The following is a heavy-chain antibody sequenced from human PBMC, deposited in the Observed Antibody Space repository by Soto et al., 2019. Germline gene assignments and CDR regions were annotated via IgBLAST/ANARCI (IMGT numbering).Heavy chain of an antibody. J-gene: IGHJ4*02. V-gene: IGHV3-23*01. CDR1: XXXXXXFA. D-gene: IGHD2-2*03. Sequence: EVQVLESGGGLVQXGGSLRLXCAAXXXXXXXFAMSWVRQAPGKGLEWVSRIYGGGNGPHYADSVKGRVTISRDNSKNTLYLQMNSLRADDTAVYYCAKMEGMDPWAYSFDYWGQGTLVTVSS. CDR3: AKMEGMDPWAYSFDY. CDR2: IYGGGNGP.